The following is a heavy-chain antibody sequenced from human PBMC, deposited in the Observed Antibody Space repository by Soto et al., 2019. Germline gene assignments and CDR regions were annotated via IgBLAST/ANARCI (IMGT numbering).Heavy chain of an antibody. CDR2: IGTAGDT. Sequence: GGSLRLSCAASGFTFSSYDMHWVRQATGKGLEWVSAIGTAGDTYYPGSVKGRFTISRENVKNSLYLQMNSLRAGDTAVYYCARGQGENYYYYYYMDVWGKGTTVTVSS. D-gene: IGHD1-26*01. V-gene: IGHV3-13*01. CDR3: ARGQGENYYYYYYMDV. CDR1: GFTFSSYD. J-gene: IGHJ6*03.